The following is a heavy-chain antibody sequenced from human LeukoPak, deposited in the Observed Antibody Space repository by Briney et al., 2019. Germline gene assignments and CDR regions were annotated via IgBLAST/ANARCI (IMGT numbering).Heavy chain of an antibody. CDR1: GYTFTSYD. CDR3: ARHYYDSSGYYFSDP. J-gene: IGHJ5*02. CDR2: MNPNSGNT. V-gene: IGHV1-8*03. Sequence: ASVKVSCKASGYTFTSYDINWVRQATGQGLEWMGWMNPNSGNTGYAQKFQGRVTITRNTFISTAYMELSSLRSEDTAVYYCARHYYDSSGYYFSDPWGQGTLVTVSS. D-gene: IGHD3-22*01.